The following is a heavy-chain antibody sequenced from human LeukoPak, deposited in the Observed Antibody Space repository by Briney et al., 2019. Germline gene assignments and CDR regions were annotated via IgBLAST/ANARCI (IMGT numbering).Heavy chain of an antibody. V-gene: IGHV4-39*07. CDR3: AKSDGYGLVGI. CDR1: GGSISTSNYY. D-gene: IGHD3-10*01. Sequence: SETLSLTCTVSGGSISTSNYYWGWIRQPPGKGLEWIGNIFYSGSTYYSPSLKSRVTISLDTSRNQFSLKLNSVTAADTAVYYCAKSDGYGLVGIWGQGTMVTVSS. CDR2: IFYSGST. J-gene: IGHJ3*02.